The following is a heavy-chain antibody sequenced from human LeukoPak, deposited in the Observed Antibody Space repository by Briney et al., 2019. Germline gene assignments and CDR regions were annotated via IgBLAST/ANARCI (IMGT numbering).Heavy chain of an antibody. V-gene: IGHV4-34*01. CDR2: INHSGST. CDR3: ARGPSYDYVWGSYRPQPKTFDY. D-gene: IGHD3-16*02. Sequence: PSETLSLTCAVYGGSFSGYYWSWIRQPPGKGLEWIGEINHSGSTNYNPSLKSRVTISVDTSKNQFSLKLSSVTAADTAVYYCARGPSYDYVWGSYRPQPKTFDYWGQGTLVTVSS. J-gene: IGHJ4*02. CDR1: GGSFSGYY.